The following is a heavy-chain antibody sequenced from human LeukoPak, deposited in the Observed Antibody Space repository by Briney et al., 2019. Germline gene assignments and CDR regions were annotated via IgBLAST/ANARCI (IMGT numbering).Heavy chain of an antibody. J-gene: IGHJ4*02. CDR3: TRGSYGDYEY. CDR1: GFTFSGYA. V-gene: IGHV3-23*01. Sequence: GGSLRLSCAASGFTFSGYAMSWVRQAPGTGLEWVSSISGSGGSTYYANSVKGRFTISRDNSKNTLYLQMNSLRAEDTAVYYCTRGSYGDYEYWGQGTLVTVSS. CDR2: ISGSGGST. D-gene: IGHD4-17*01.